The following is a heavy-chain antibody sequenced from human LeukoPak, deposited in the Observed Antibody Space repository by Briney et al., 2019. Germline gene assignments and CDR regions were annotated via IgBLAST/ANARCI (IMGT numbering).Heavy chain of an antibody. V-gene: IGHV1-3*01. CDR2: IDGNSGKT. CDR3: ARGGPNPSGWHLDN. Sequence: ASVKVSCKASGYTFTHYALHWVRQAPGQRLQWMGCIDGNSGKTQYSPNFQGRITITRDTFANTAYIEVRSLRSEDTAVYYCARGGPNPSGWHLDNWGQGTLVTVSS. D-gene: IGHD6-19*01. CDR1: GYTFTHYA. J-gene: IGHJ4*02.